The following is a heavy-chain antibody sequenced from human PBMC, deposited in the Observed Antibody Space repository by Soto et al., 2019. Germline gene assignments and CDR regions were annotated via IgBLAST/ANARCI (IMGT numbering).Heavy chain of an antibody. CDR3: ARDFTGWPPDGVDS. CDR1: GFTFTSYA. D-gene: IGHD3-16*01. J-gene: IGHJ4*02. Sequence: QVHLVQSGAEVKTPGASVKVSCKASGFTFTSYAFTWVRQAPGQGLEWMGWISAYNGNTNYARNFRGRVTMTTDSSTSTVYMELGSLTSDDTAVYFCARDFTGWPPDGVDSWGQGTLVGVSA. V-gene: IGHV1-18*01. CDR2: ISAYNGNT.